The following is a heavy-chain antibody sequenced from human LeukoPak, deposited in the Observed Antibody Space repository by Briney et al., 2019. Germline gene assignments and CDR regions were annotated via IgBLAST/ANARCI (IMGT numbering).Heavy chain of an antibody. CDR3: ARRISTRRGETCSSTSCYFDY. V-gene: IGHV4-38-2*01. J-gene: IGHJ4*02. D-gene: IGHD2-2*01. Sequence: PSETLSLTCAVSGFSISSGYFWAWIRQSPGKGLEWIGSIFHNGITYYNPSLKSRITISVDTSKNQFSLRLGSVTAADTAVYYCARRISTRRGETCSSTSCYFDYWGQGTLVTVSS. CDR2: IFHNGIT. CDR1: GFSISSGYF.